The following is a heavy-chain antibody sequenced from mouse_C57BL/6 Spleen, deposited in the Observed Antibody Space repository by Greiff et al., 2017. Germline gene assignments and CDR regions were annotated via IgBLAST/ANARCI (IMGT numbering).Heavy chain of an antibody. CDR1: GYTFTDYE. CDR3: TREGNSGYYFDY. CDR2: IDPETGGT. Sequence: QVQLQQSGAELVRPGASVTLSCKASGYTFTDYEMHWVKQTPVHGLEWIGAIDPETGGTAYNQKFKGKAILTADKSSSTAYMELRSLTSEDSAVYYCTREGNSGYYFDYWGQGTTLTVSS. D-gene: IGHD3-2*02. J-gene: IGHJ2*01. V-gene: IGHV1-15*01.